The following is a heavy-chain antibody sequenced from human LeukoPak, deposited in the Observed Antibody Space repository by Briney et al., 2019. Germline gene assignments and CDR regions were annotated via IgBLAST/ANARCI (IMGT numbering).Heavy chain of an antibody. V-gene: IGHV3-30*04. CDR2: ISYDGSNK. Sequence: GGSLRLSCAAPGLTFSSYAMHWVRQAPGKGLEWVAVISYDGSNKYYADSVKGRFTISRDNSKNTLYLQLNSLRAEDTAVYYCARSLVVGATYPYHWGQGTLVTVSS. CDR1: GLTFSSYA. D-gene: IGHD1-26*01. CDR3: ARSLVVGATYPYH. J-gene: IGHJ5*02.